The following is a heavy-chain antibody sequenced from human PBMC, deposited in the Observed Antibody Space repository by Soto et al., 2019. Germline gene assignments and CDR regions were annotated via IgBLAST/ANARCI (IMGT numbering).Heavy chain of an antibody. CDR2: IYYSVST. Sequence: LSLTCSVSGGSISSYFWSWIRQPPGKGLEWIGYIYYSVSTNYNPSLKSRVTISVDTSKDQFSLKLSSVTAADTAVYYCARARGLLWFGDRGDYYGMDVWGQGTTVTVSS. V-gene: IGHV4-59*01. J-gene: IGHJ6*02. CDR3: ARARGLLWFGDRGDYYGMDV. D-gene: IGHD3-10*01. CDR1: GGSISSYF.